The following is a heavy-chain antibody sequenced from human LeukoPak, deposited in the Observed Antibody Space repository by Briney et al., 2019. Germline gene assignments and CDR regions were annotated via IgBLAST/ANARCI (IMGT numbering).Heavy chain of an antibody. CDR1: GFSFITVT. V-gene: IGHV3-21*01. D-gene: IGHD6-6*01. Sequence: GGSLRLSCAASGFSFITVTMNWVRQAPGKGLEWVSSISSSSYYIYYADSVKGRFTISRDNAKHPLYLQMNSLSAEDTAVYYCARDPSSSSAFDYWGQGTLVTVSS. J-gene: IGHJ4*02. CDR3: ARDPSSSSAFDY. CDR2: ISSSSYYI.